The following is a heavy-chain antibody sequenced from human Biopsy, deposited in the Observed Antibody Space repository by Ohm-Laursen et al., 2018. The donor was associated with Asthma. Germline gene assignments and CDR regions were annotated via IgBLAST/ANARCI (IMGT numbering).Heavy chain of an antibody. CDR1: GYTFTSYD. V-gene: IGHV1-8*01. CDR2: MNPNSGNT. J-gene: IGHJ4*02. D-gene: IGHD1-26*01. Sequence: ASVKVSCKASGYTFTSYDINWVRQATGQGLEWMGWMNPNSGNTGYPQNFQGRVTMTRDTSISTAYMEPSSLRSEDTAVYFCTKWDLRVRDPPNDYWGQGTLVTVSS. CDR3: TKWDLRVRDPPNDY.